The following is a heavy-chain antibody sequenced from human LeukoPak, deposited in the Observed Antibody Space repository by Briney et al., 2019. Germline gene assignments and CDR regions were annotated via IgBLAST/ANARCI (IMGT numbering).Heavy chain of an antibody. CDR3: ARDQDALTGNVAFDI. Sequence: GRSLRLSCAGSGVTFRSYAMQWVRQAPGKGLEWAAVISSAGRNKYYADSVKGRFTISRDNSKSTLYLQMNSLRPEDSAVYYCARDQDALTGNVAFDIWGRGTMVTVSS. CDR2: ISSAGRNK. D-gene: IGHD3-9*01. CDR1: GVTFRSYA. V-gene: IGHV3-30*04. J-gene: IGHJ3*02.